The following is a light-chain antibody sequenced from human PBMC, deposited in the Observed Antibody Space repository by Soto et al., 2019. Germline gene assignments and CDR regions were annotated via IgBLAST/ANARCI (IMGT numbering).Light chain of an antibody. CDR3: QSYDSSLSGWL. CDR1: SSNIRAGFD. CDR2: DNT. J-gene: IGLJ2*01. Sequence: QPVLTQPPSVSGAPGQRVTISCTGSSSNIRAGFDVHWYQHLPGTAPKPLIYDNTNRPSGVPDRFSGSKSGTSASLAITGLQAEDEADYYCQSYDSSLSGWLFGGGTKLTVL. V-gene: IGLV1-40*01.